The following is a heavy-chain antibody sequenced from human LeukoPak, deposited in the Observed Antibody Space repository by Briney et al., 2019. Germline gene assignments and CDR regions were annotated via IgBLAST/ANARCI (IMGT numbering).Heavy chain of an antibody. D-gene: IGHD2-2*01. V-gene: IGHV4-4*02. CDR3: ARIMGRGYCISTSCRGDWFDP. CDR2: IYHSGST. Sequence: PSGTLSLTCAVSGGSISSNTWWSWVRQPPGKGLEWIGEIYHSGSTNYNPSLKSRVTISVDKSKNQFSLKLISVTAADTAVYHCARIMGRGYCISTSCRGDWFDPWGQGTLVTVSS. CDR1: GGSISSNTW. J-gene: IGHJ5*02.